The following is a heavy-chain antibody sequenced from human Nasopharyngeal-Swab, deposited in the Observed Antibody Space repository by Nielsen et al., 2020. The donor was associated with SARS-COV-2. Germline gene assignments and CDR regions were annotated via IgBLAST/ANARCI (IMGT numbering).Heavy chain of an antibody. D-gene: IGHD6-13*01. CDR3: ATDRIAAAGDLDY. CDR2: FDPEDGET. Sequence: ASVKVSCKVSGYTLTELSMHWLRQAPGKGLEWRGGFDPEDGETIYAQKFQGRVTMTEDTSTDTAYMALSSLRSEDTAVYYCATDRIAAAGDLDYWGQGTLVTVSS. J-gene: IGHJ4*02. CDR1: GYTLTELS. V-gene: IGHV1-24*01.